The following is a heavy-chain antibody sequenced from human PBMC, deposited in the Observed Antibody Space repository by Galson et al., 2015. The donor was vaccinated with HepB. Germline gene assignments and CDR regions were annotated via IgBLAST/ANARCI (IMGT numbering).Heavy chain of an antibody. Sequence: ALRLAGAASGVTVSSLGMTGVRQAPGKGLECVSAIGVNAGSTDYADAVKGRVTIARDNSKNMLYLQMNNLRAEDTAVYYCAKGTTNIDSWGQGTLVTVSS. J-gene: IGHJ4*02. CDR3: AKGTTNIDS. CDR1: GVTVSSLG. V-gene: IGHV3-23*01. D-gene: IGHD1-1*01. CDR2: IGVNAGST.